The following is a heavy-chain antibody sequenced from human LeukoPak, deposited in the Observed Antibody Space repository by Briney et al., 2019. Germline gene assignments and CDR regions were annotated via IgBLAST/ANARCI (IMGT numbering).Heavy chain of an antibody. D-gene: IGHD2-2*01. CDR2: IYYSGST. Sequence: PSETLSLTCTVSGGSISSYYWSWIRQPPGKGLEWIGYIYYSGSTNYNPSLKSRVTISVDTSKNQFSLKLSSVTAADTAVYYCARGMSCSSTSCFFIDYWGQGTLVTVSS. CDR3: ARGMSCSSTSCFFIDY. V-gene: IGHV4-59*01. CDR1: GGSISSYY. J-gene: IGHJ4*02.